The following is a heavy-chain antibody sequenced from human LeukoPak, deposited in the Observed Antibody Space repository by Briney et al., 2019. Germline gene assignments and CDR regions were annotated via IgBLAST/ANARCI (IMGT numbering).Heavy chain of an antibody. CDR3: ARDVGYGDYVGY. V-gene: IGHV3-21*01. CDR2: ISSSSSHI. CDR1: GFTFSSYS. J-gene: IGHJ4*02. Sequence: KPGGSLRLSCAASGFTFSSYSMNWVRQAPGKGLEWVSSISSSSSHIYYADSVKGRFTISRDNAKNSLYLQMNSLRAEDTAVYYCARDVGYGDYVGYWGQGTLVTVSS. D-gene: IGHD4-17*01.